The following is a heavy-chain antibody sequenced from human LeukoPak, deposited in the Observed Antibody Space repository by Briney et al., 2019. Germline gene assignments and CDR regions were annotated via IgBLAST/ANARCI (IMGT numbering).Heavy chain of an antibody. J-gene: IGHJ4*02. D-gene: IGHD3-10*01. V-gene: IGHV1-46*01. CDR3: ARGKVVTMVRGVIITHFDY. Sequence: GASVKVSCKASGYSFTRYFIHWVRQAPGQGLEWMGIIIPSDGSTSYAQKFQGRVTMTRDTSTSTVYMELSSLRSEDTAVYYCARGKVVTMVRGVIITHFDYWGQGTLVTVPP. CDR1: GYSFTRYF. CDR2: IIPSDGST.